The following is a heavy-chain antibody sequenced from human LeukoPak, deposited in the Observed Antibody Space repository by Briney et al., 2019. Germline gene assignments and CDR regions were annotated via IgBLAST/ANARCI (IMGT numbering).Heavy chain of an antibody. D-gene: IGHD3-16*01. V-gene: IGHV4-59*01. CDR1: GTTISNFY. J-gene: IGHJ4*02. Sequence: SETLSLTCTVSGTTISNFYWSWIRQPPGKGLEWIGHIFYSGSTNYNPSLKSRVTVSVDTSKNQFSLELSSVTAADTAVYYCARAGGTKKELDYWGQGTLVTVSS. CDR3: ARAGGTKKELDY. CDR2: IFYSGST.